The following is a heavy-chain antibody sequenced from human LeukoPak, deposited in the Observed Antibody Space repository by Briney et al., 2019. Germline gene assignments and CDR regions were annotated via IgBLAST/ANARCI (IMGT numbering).Heavy chain of an antibody. Sequence: PSETLSLSCTVSGGSISSYYWSWIRQPPGKGLEWIGHIYTSGSTNYNPSLKSRVTISVDTSKNQFSLKLSSVTAADTAVYYCARGADYYGSGGPNWFDPWGQGTLVTVSS. V-gene: IGHV4-4*09. CDR2: IYTSGST. CDR3: ARGADYYGSGGPNWFDP. CDR1: GGSISSYY. J-gene: IGHJ5*02. D-gene: IGHD3-10*01.